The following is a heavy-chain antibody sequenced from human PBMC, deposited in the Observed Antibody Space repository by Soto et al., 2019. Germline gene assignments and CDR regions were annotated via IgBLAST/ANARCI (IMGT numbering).Heavy chain of an antibody. CDR2: IKIDGSEK. J-gene: IGHJ4*02. Sequence: GGSLRLSCATSGFTFSSYWMSWVRQAPGKGLEWVANIKIDGSEKYYVDSVKGRFTISRDNAKNSLYLQMNSLRAEDTAVYYCARDRGRSSSGSTRLLDDWGQGTPVTVSS. V-gene: IGHV3-7*01. D-gene: IGHD6-13*01. CDR1: GFTFSSYW. CDR3: ARDRGRSSSGSTRLLDD.